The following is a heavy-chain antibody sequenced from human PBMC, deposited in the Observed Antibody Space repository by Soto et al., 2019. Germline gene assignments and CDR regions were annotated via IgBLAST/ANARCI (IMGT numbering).Heavy chain of an antibody. D-gene: IGHD2-2*01. CDR2: IYYSGST. CDR3: ARDRGYCSSTSCPPDY. V-gene: IGHV4-31*03. CDR1: GGSISSGGYY. Sequence: SETLSLTCTVSGGSISSGGYYWSGIRQHPWKGPEWIGYIYYSGSTYYNPSLKSRVTISVDTSKNQFSLKLSSVTAADTAVYYCARDRGYCSSTSCPPDYWGQGTLVTVSS. J-gene: IGHJ4*02.